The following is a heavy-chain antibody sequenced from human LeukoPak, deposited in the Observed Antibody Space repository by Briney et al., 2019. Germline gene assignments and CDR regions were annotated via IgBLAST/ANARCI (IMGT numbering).Heavy chain of an antibody. D-gene: IGHD6-25*01. CDR1: GFTFSSYG. J-gene: IGHJ4*02. V-gene: IGHV3-30*02. CDR2: IRYDGSNK. CDR3: AKDASQAAYYFDY. Sequence: SGGSLRLSCAASGFTFSSYGMHWFRKAPGKGLEWVAFIRYDGSNKYYAVSVKGRFTISRDNSKNTLYLQMNSLRAEDTAVYYCAKDASQAAYYFDYWGQGTLVTVSS.